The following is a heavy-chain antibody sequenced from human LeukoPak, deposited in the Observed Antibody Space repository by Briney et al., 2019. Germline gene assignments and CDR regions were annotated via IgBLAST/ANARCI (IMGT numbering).Heavy chain of an antibody. Sequence: SQTLSLTCTVSGGSISSGGYYWSWIRQHPGKGLEWIGYIYYSGSTYYNPSLKSRVSISVDTSKNQFSLKLSSVTAADTAVYYCARRTTVEEYYFDYWGQGTLVTVSS. D-gene: IGHD4-23*01. CDR3: ARRTTVEEYYFDY. CDR1: GGSISSGGYY. CDR2: IYYSGST. J-gene: IGHJ4*02. V-gene: IGHV4-31*03.